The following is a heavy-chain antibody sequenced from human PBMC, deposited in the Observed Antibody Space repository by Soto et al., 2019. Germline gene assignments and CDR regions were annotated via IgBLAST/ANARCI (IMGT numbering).Heavy chain of an antibody. J-gene: IGHJ5*02. CDR1: GASIAGGSYY. CDR2: IPSRGRP. CDR3: VRDQYSGYDFAL. Sequence: SETLSLTCSVSGASIAGGSYYWSWVRQPPGKGLEWIGYIPSRGRPFYNPSLTSRGTIPADSSKNQLSLQLTSVTAADTAVYYCVRDQYSGYDFALWGQGNLVTVSS. V-gene: IGHV4-30-4*01. D-gene: IGHD5-12*01.